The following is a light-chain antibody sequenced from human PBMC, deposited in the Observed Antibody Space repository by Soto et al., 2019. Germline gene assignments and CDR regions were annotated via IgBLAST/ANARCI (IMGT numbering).Light chain of an antibody. CDR3: QQRSNWPPGT. J-gene: IGKJ4*01. CDR2: DAS. CDR1: QSVSSY. Sequence: EIVLTQSPATLSLSPGERATISCRASQSVSSYLAWYQQKPGQAPRLLIYDASTRATGIPARFSGSGSGTDFTLTISSLEPEDFAVYYCQQRSNWPPGTFGGGTKVEIK. V-gene: IGKV3-11*01.